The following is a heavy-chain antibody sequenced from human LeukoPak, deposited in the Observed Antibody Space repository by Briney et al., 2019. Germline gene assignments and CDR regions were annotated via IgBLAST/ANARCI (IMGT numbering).Heavy chain of an antibody. J-gene: IGHJ4*02. D-gene: IGHD6-19*01. CDR1: GFTVSSNY. Sequence: GGSLRLSCATSGFTVSSNYMSWVRQAPGKGLEWVSVIYDSGTTYYADSGKGRFLIFRDTSKNTVDLQMNSLRVEDTAVYYCAGRRSSGWYAYWGQGTLVTVSS. CDR2: IYDSGTT. V-gene: IGHV3-53*01. CDR3: AGRRSSGWYAY.